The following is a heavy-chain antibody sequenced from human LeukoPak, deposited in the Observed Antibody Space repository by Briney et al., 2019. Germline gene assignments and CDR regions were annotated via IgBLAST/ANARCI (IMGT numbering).Heavy chain of an antibody. CDR2: IYYSGST. CDR3: ARTGKKWEPPDY. D-gene: IGHD1-26*01. V-gene: IGHV4-59*01. Sequence: PSETLSLTCTVSGGSISSYYWSWIRQSPGKGLEWIAYIYYSGSTNYNPSLKSRVTISVGTSKNQFSLKLSSVTAADTAVYYCARTGKKWEPPDYWGQGTLVTASS. J-gene: IGHJ4*02. CDR1: GGSISSYY.